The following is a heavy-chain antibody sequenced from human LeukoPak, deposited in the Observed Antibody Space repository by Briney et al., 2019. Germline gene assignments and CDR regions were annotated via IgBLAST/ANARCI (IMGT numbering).Heavy chain of an antibody. CDR1: GGTFSSYA. CDR2: IIPIFGTA. D-gene: IGHD6-13*01. J-gene: IGHJ4*02. Sequence: GASVKVSCKASGGTFSSYAISWVRQAPGQGLEWMGGIIPIFGTANYAQKFQGRVTITTDESTSTAYMELSSLRSEDTAVYYCARVGGHSSSWYPPIIYFDYWGQGTLVTVSS. CDR3: ARVGGHSSSWYPPIIYFDY. V-gene: IGHV1-69*05.